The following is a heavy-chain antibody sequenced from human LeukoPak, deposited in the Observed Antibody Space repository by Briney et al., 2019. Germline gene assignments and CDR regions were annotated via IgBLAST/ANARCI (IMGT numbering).Heavy chain of an antibody. D-gene: IGHD5-12*01. CDR2: ISSSSSYI. CDR3: ASANSGYDYIGY. V-gene: IGHV3-21*01. Sequence: GGSLRLSCAASGFTFSSYSMNWVRQAPGERLEWVSSISSSSSYIYYADSVKGRFTISRDNAKNSLYLQMNSLRAEDTAVYYCASANSGYDYIGYWGQGTLVTVSS. J-gene: IGHJ4*02. CDR1: GFTFSSYS.